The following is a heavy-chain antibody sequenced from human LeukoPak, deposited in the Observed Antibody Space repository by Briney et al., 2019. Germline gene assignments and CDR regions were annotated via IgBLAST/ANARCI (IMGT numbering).Heavy chain of an antibody. CDR3: AKSHPYYYDSSGYYEYFQH. D-gene: IGHD3-22*01. CDR1: GGTFSNSA. CDR2: IIPIFGTA. V-gene: IGHV1-69*13. Sequence: SVKVSCKASGGTFSNSAISWVRQAPGQGLEWMGGIIPIFGTANYAQRFQGRVTITADESTTTAYMEVNSLRAEDTAVYYCAKSHPYYYDSSGYYEYFQHWGQGTLVTVSS. J-gene: IGHJ1*01.